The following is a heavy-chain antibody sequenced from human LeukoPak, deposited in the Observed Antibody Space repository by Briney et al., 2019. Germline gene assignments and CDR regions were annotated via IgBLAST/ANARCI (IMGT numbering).Heavy chain of an antibody. CDR3: ALSGYDFWSGYYPARFDP. D-gene: IGHD3-3*01. Sequence: PGRSLRLSCAASGFTFSSYAMHWVRQAPGKGLEWVAVISYDGSNKYYADSVKGRFTISRDNSKNTLYLQMNSLRAEDTAVYYCALSGYDFWSGYYPARFDPWGQGTLVTVSS. CDR1: GFTFSSYA. CDR2: ISYDGSNK. V-gene: IGHV3-30-3*01. J-gene: IGHJ5*02.